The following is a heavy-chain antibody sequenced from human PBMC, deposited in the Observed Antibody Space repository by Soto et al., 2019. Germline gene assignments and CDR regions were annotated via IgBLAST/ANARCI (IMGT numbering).Heavy chain of an antibody. J-gene: IGHJ4*02. Sequence: SETLSLTCTVSGRSISSVGHYWTRIRKPPGKGLEWIGSIYHTGSTYYSPSLRSRLTISVDTSKSQFSLRLNSVTAADTAVYYCARATGTLRSRNCDYWGQGTLVTVSS. V-gene: IGHV4-31*03. CDR1: GRSISSVGHY. D-gene: IGHD3-9*01. CDR3: ARATGTLRSRNCDY. CDR2: IYHTGST.